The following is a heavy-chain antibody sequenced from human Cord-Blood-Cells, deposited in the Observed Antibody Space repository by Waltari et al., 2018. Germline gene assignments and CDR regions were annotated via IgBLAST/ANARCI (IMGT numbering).Heavy chain of an antibody. CDR1: RGTFSSYA. V-gene: IGHV1-69*10. J-gene: IGHJ4*02. Sequence: QVQLVQSGAEVKKPGSSVKVSCKASRGTFSSYAISWVRQAPGQGLEWMGGIIPILGIANYAQKFQGRVTITADKSTSTAYMELSSLRSEDTAVYYCARARYNWNDGFDYWGQGTLVTVSS. D-gene: IGHD1-1*01. CDR3: ARARYNWNDGFDY. CDR2: IIPILGIA.